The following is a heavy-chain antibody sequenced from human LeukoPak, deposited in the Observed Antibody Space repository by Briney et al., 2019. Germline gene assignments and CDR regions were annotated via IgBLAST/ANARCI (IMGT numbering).Heavy chain of an antibody. Sequence: SETLSLTCSVSGDSITTNNYYWGWIRQPPGKGLEWIVNIHYSGSTYYSPSLKNRVTISVDTPKNQFSLRLKSVTAADTAVYYCWRPHCSNSVCSSSRVDFWGQGTLVTVSS. CDR3: WRPHCSNSVCSSSRVDF. CDR1: GDSITTNNYY. CDR2: IHYSGST. D-gene: IGHD2-8*01. V-gene: IGHV4-39*01. J-gene: IGHJ4*02.